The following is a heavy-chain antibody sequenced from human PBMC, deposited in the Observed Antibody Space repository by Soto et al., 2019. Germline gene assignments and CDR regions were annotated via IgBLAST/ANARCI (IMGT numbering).Heavy chain of an antibody. D-gene: IGHD6-19*01. CDR2: IIPIFGTA. CDR3: ARDSSGWYSTAYYFDY. CDR1: GGTFSSYS. J-gene: IGHJ4*02. V-gene: IGHV1-69*13. Sequence: SVKVSCKASGGTFSSYSISWVRQAPGQGLEWMGGIIPIFGTANYAQKFQGRVTITADESTSTAYMELSSLRSEDTAVYYCARDSSGWYSTAYYFDYWGQGTLVTVSS.